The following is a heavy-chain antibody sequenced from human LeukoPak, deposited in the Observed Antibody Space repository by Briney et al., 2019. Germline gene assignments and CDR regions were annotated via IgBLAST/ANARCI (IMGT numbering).Heavy chain of an antibody. Sequence: SQTLSLTCAISGDSVASNRAAWNWIRQSPSRGLEWLGRTYYRSKWYNEYAVSMKGRININPDSSRNQFSLQLNSMTPDDTGVYYCYGGRGRDYWGQGTLVTVSS. D-gene: IGHD4-23*01. V-gene: IGHV6-1*01. CDR1: GDSVASNRAA. J-gene: IGHJ4*02. CDR2: TYYRSKWYN. CDR3: YGGRGRDY.